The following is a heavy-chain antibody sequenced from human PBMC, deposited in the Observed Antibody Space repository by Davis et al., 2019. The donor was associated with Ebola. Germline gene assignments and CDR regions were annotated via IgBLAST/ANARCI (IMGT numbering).Heavy chain of an antibody. J-gene: IGHJ4*02. CDR1: GFTFSSYA. D-gene: IGHD2-2*01. CDR3: MKVRYYSTWRGGFDS. Sequence: GGSLRLSCAASGFTFSSYAMSWVRQAPGKGLEWVSAISGSGGSTYYADSVKGRVTIFRDNSKNTLYLQMNSLRAEDTAVYYCMKVRYYSTWRGGFDSWGQGALVTVSS. V-gene: IGHV3-23*01. CDR2: ISGSGGST.